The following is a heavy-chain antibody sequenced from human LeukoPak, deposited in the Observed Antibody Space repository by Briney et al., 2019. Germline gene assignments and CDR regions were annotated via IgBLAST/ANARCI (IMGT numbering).Heavy chain of an antibody. J-gene: IGHJ6*03. CDR2: INHSGST. Sequence: PSETLSLTCTVSGGSISSSSYYWGWIRQPPGKGLEWIGEINHSGSTNYNPSLKSRVTISVDTSKNQFSLKLSSVTAADTAVYYCARLTKNDSGSFRFGKKKRGYMDVWGKGTTVTISS. D-gene: IGHD3-10*01. V-gene: IGHV4-39*07. CDR1: GGSISSSSYY. CDR3: ARLTKNDSGSFRFGKKKRGYMDV.